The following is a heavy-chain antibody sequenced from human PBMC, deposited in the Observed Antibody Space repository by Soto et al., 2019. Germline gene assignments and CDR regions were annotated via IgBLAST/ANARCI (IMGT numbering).Heavy chain of an antibody. CDR2: NNWNSGNI. J-gene: IGHJ4*02. CDR1: GFSFGDYD. D-gene: IGHD3-3*01. V-gene: IGHV3-9*01. Sequence: EVQLVESGGGLVQPGRSLRLSCAASGFSFGDYDMHWVRQAPGKGLEWVSSNNWNSGNIGYADSVKGRFTISRDNAKNSLYLQMNSLRVEDTAFYYCARGTIFGVAHRYHFDYCGQGTLVTVSS. CDR3: ARGTIFGVAHRYHFDY.